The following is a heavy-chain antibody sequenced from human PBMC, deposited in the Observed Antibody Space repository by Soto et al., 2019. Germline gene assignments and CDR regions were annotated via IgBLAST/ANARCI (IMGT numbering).Heavy chain of an antibody. D-gene: IGHD3-3*01. CDR2: IWYDGSNK. J-gene: IGHJ6*02. Sequence: GSLRLSCAASGFTFSSYGMHWVRQAPGKGLEWVAVIWYDGSNKYYADSVKGRFTISRDNSKNTLYLQMNSLRAEDTAVYYCAREGYDFWSGYSDADYYYYYGMDVWGQGTTVTVSS. CDR3: AREGYDFWSGYSDADYYYYYGMDV. V-gene: IGHV3-33*01. CDR1: GFTFSSYG.